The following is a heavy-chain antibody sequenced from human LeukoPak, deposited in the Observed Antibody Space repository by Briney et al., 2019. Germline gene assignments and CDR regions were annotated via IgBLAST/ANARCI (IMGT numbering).Heavy chain of an antibody. CDR3: ARVGGTNYFDY. V-gene: IGHV4-30-4*02. CDR2: IYYSGST. CDR1: GGSISSGDYY. D-gene: IGHD1-14*01. Sequence: SETLSLTCTVSGGSISSGDYYWSWIRQPPGKGLEWIGYIYYSGSTYYNPSLKSRVTISVDTSKNQFSLKLSSVTAADTAVYYCARVGGTNYFDYWGQGTLVTVSS. J-gene: IGHJ4*02.